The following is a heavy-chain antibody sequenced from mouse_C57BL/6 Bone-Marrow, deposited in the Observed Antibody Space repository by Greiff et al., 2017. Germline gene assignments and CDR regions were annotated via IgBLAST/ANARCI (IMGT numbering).Heavy chain of an antibody. CDR2: IYPRDGST. J-gene: IGHJ2*01. V-gene: IGHV1-78*01. CDR1: GYTFTDHT. Sequence: VKLMESDAELVKPGASVKISCKVSGYTFTDHTIHWMKQRPEQGLEWIGYIYPRDGSTKYNEKFKGKATLTADKSSSTAYMQLNSLTSEDSAVYFCAREEGNWDYFDYWGQGTTLTVSS. CDR3: AREEGNWDYFDY. D-gene: IGHD4-1*01.